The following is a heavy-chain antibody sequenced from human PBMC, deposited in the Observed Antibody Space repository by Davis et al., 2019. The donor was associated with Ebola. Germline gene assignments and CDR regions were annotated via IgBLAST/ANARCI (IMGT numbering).Heavy chain of an antibody. CDR2: ISAYNGNT. V-gene: IGHV1-18*01. CDR1: GYTFTSYG. D-gene: IGHD4-17*01. Sequence: ASVKVSCKASGYTFTSYGISWVRQAPGQGLEWMGWISAYNGNTNYAQKLQGRVTMTTDTSTSTAYMELRSLRSDDTAVYYCARDRWTTVTNVNFDYWGQGTLVTVSS. CDR3: ARDRWTTVTNVNFDY. J-gene: IGHJ4*02.